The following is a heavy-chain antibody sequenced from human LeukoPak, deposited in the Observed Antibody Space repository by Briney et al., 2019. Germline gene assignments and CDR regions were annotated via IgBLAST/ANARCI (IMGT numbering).Heavy chain of an antibody. Sequence: GGSLRLSCADSGFTFSSYAMTWVRQAPGKGLEWVSTIIGTSGTTYYADSVKGRFTISRDNSKNTLYLQMSSLRAEDTALYYCVNQISGWVYWGQGTLVTVSS. D-gene: IGHD6-19*01. J-gene: IGHJ4*02. V-gene: IGHV3-23*01. CDR1: GFTFSSYA. CDR2: IIGTSGTT. CDR3: VNQISGWVY.